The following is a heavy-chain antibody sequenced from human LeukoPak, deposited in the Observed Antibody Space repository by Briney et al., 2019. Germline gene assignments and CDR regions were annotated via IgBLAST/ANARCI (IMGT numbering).Heavy chain of an antibody. CDR2: IYYSGST. V-gene: IGHV4-31*03. Sequence: SHTLSLTCTVSGGSIGGGGYYWSWIRQHPGKGLEWIGYIYYSGSTYYNPSLKRRVTISVDTSKNQFSLKLSSVTAADTAVYYCARKVRAAGAFDYWGQGTLVTVSS. CDR1: GGSIGGGGYY. CDR3: ARKVRAAGAFDY. D-gene: IGHD6-25*01. J-gene: IGHJ4*02.